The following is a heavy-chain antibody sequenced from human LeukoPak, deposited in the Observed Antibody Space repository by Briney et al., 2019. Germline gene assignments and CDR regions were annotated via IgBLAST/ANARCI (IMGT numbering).Heavy chain of an antibody. CDR2: IYYSGST. CDR1: GGSISSGSYY. CDR3: ALYYYGSGSYFDY. V-gene: IGHV4-39*07. J-gene: IGHJ4*02. Sequence: SETLSLTCTVSGGSISSGSYYWGWIRQPPGKGLEWIGSIYYSGSTYYNPSLKSRVTISVDTSKNQFSLKLSSVTAADTAVYYCALYYYGSGSYFDYWGQGTLVTVSS. D-gene: IGHD3-10*01.